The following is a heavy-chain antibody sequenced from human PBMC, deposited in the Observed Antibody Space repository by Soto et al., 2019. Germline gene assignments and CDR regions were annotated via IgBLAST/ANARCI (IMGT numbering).Heavy chain of an antibody. CDR2: VDYSGSA. J-gene: IGHJ4*02. CDR1: GGSISSYY. CDR3: ARRDSSTWICDY. Sequence: SETLSLTCTVSGGSISSYYWSWFRQPPGKGLEWIGYVDYSGSANCNPSLKSRVTISVDTSKNQFSLKLNSVTAADTAVYYCARRDSSTWICDYWGQGTLVTVS. V-gene: IGHV4-59*08. D-gene: IGHD6-13*01.